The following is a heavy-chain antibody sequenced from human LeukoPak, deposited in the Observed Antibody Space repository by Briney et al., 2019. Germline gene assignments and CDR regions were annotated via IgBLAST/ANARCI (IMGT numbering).Heavy chain of an antibody. Sequence: GESLKISCKGSGYSFTSYWIGWARQMPGKGLEWMGIIYPGDSDTRYSPSFQGQVTISADKSIRTPYLQGSSLKASDTAMYYCARLSVPAAKPPTYFDYWGQGTLVTVSS. CDR1: GYSFTSYW. J-gene: IGHJ4*02. V-gene: IGHV5-51*01. D-gene: IGHD2-2*01. CDR2: IYPGDSDT. CDR3: ARLSVPAAKPPTYFDY.